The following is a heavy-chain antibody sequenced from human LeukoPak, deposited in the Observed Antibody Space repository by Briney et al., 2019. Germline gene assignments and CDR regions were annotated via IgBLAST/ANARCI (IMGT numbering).Heavy chain of an antibody. Sequence: GGSLRLSCAASGFTFSSYAMSWVRQAPGKGLEWVSAISGSGGSTYYADSVKGRFTISRDNAKNSLYLQMNSLRAEDTAVYYCARLESGYHIDYWGQGTLVTVSS. V-gene: IGHV3-23*01. J-gene: IGHJ4*02. D-gene: IGHD3-3*01. CDR1: GFTFSSYA. CDR2: ISGSGGST. CDR3: ARLESGYHIDY.